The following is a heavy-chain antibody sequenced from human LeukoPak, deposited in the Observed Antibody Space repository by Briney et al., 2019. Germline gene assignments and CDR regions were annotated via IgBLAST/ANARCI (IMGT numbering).Heavy chain of an antibody. V-gene: IGHV4-38-2*01. CDR1: GYSISSGYY. Sequence: KPSETLSLTCAVSGYSISSGYYWGWVRQPPGEGLQWIGSIYHNGTTHYNSSLESRVTISVDMSKNQFSLKLTTVTAADTAVYFCARSFWAPGAFDIWGQGTMVTVSS. CDR3: ARSFWAPGAFDI. J-gene: IGHJ3*02. D-gene: IGHD3-16*01. CDR2: IYHNGTT.